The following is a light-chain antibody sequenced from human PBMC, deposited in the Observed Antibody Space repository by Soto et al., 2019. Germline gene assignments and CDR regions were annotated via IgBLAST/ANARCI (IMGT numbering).Light chain of an antibody. J-gene: IGKJ5*01. V-gene: IGKV3-20*01. CDR1: QTVSSSF. CDR3: QQYGTLPIT. Sequence: EIVLTQSPGTLSLSPGERATLSCRASQTVSSSFLAWYQQKPGQAPRLFIYGASSRATGIPDRFSGSGSGTDFTLTIGRMEHEDFAVYYCQQYGTLPITFGQWTRREIK. CDR2: GAS.